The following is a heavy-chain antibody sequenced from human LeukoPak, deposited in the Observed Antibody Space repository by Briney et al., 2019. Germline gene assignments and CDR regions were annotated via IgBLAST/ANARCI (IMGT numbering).Heavy chain of an antibody. CDR1: GGSISSYY. J-gene: IGHJ4*02. V-gene: IGHV4-59*01. Sequence: PSETLSLTCTVSGGSISSYYWSWIRQPPGKGLEWIGYIYYSGSANYNPSLKSRVTISVDTSKNQFSLKLSSVTAADTAVYYCARYMVRGVKGLDYWGQGTLVTVSP. CDR2: IYYSGSA. CDR3: ARYMVRGVKGLDY. D-gene: IGHD3-10*01.